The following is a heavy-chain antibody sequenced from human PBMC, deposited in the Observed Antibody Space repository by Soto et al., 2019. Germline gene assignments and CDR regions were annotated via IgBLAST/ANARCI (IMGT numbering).Heavy chain of an antibody. J-gene: IGHJ4*02. CDR1: SASLDSDN. V-gene: IGHV4-59*01. Sequence: QVHLQESGPGLVKPSETLSLTCAVSSASLDSDNWRWIRPPPGKGLEWIGYIYPNGRTNYNPALRGRVAISIDKSKNQFSLRLDSVFAADAAVYFCARMRGLGEISPFFDHWGQGTLVTVSS. CDR3: ARMRGLGEISPFFDH. D-gene: IGHD3-16*02. CDR2: IYPNGRT.